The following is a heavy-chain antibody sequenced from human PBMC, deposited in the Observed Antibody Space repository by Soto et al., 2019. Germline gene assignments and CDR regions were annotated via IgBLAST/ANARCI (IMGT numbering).Heavy chain of an antibody. V-gene: IGHV4-34*01. CDR1: GGSFSGYY. D-gene: IGHD3-22*01. CDR2: INYSGNI. CDR3: ARGIPMIVVVEGYAPDKHYVDS. Sequence: QVQLQQWGAGLVKPSETLSLTCAVYGGSFSGYYWTWIRQPPGKGLEWIGEINYSGNINYNPSLKSRVTISVDTSKNQFSLKLKSVTAADTAVYYCARGIPMIVVVEGYAPDKHYVDSWGQGTLVTVSS. J-gene: IGHJ4*02.